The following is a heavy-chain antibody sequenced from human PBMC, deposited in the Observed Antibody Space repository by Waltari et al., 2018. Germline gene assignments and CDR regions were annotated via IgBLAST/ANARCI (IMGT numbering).Heavy chain of an antibody. CDR2: ISWNSGSI. CDR1: GFTFDDYA. CDR3: AKGRLRFLEWLPDHDAFDI. Sequence: EVQLVESGGGLVQPGRSLRLSCAASGFTFDDYAMHWVRQAPGKGLEWVSGISWNSGSIGYADSVKGRFTISRDNAKNSLYLQMNSLRAEDTALYYCAKGRLRFLEWLPDHDAFDIWGQGTMVTVSS. D-gene: IGHD3-3*01. J-gene: IGHJ3*02. V-gene: IGHV3-9*01.